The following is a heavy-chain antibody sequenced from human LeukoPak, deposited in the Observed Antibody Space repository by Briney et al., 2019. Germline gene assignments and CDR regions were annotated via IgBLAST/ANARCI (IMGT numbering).Heavy chain of an antibody. CDR3: ARDLYDIVVVPAANNWFDP. CDR1: GYTFTSYA. D-gene: IGHD2-2*01. V-gene: IGHV7-4-1*02. J-gene: IGHJ5*02. CDR2: INTNTGNP. Sequence: ASVKVSCKASGYTFTSYAMNWVRQAPGQGLEWMGWINTNTGNPTYAQGFTGRFVFSLDTSVSTAYLQISSLKAEDTAVYYCARDLYDIVVVPAANNWFDPRGQGTLVTVSS.